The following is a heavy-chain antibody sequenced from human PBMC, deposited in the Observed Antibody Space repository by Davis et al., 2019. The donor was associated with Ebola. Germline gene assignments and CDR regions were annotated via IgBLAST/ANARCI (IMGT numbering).Heavy chain of an antibody. Sequence: HTGGSLRLSCAASGFTFSSYWMHWVRQAPGKGLVWVSRINSDGSSTSYADSVKGRFTISRDNAKNTLYLQMNSLRAEDTAVYYCARGGYCSGGSCYPGYYGMDVWGQGTTVTVSS. CDR2: INSDGSST. V-gene: IGHV3-74*01. CDR1: GFTFSSYW. J-gene: IGHJ6*02. D-gene: IGHD2-15*01. CDR3: ARGGYCSGGSCYPGYYGMDV.